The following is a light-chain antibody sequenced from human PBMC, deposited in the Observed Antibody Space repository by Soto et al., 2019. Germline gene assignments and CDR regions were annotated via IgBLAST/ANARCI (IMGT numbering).Light chain of an antibody. J-gene: IGKJ1*01. CDR2: AAS. V-gene: IGKV3-15*01. CDR1: QSVSSR. CDR3: NQYNNFWT. Sequence: EILMPQSPATLSVSPGERVTLSCRASQSVSSRLAWYHQKPDQSPSLLIYAASTRATGIPGWFSGSGCGTEFTLSISSLQSEEFGLYYCNQYNNFWTFGQGTKV.